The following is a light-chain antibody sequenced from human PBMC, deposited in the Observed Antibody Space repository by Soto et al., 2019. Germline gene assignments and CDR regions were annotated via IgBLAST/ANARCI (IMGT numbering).Light chain of an antibody. Sequence: DIQMTQSPSTLSASVGDRVTITCRASQSISSWLAWYQQKPGKAPKLLIYYASSLESGVPSRFSGSGSGTEFTLTISSLQPDDFATYYRQQYNSYSWTFGQGTKVVIK. CDR3: QQYNSYSWT. V-gene: IGKV1-5*01. CDR2: YAS. CDR1: QSISSW. J-gene: IGKJ1*01.